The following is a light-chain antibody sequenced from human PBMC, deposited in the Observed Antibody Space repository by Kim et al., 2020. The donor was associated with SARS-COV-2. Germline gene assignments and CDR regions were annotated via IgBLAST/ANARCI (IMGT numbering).Light chain of an antibody. CDR1: QSVSSY. Sequence: EIVLTQSPATLSLSPGERATLSCRASQSVSSYLAWYQQRPGQAPRLLIYDTSNRATGIPARFSGSGSGTDFTLTISSLEPEDFAVYSCQQRSHWPPTFGGGTKVDIK. CDR2: DTS. V-gene: IGKV3-11*01. CDR3: QQRSHWPPT. J-gene: IGKJ4*01.